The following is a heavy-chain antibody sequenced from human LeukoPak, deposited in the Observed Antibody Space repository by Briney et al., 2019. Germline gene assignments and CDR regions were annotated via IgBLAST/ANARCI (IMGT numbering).Heavy chain of an antibody. D-gene: IGHD7-27*01. CDR1: RFTFTTYS. J-gene: IGHJ4*02. CDR3: VRDKDWGFDS. V-gene: IGHV3-48*01. Sequence: PGESLRLSCAASRFTFTTYSMNWVRQAPGKGLEWVSHMGIGTSTIGYADSVKGRFTISRDNAKNSVHLQMSNLRVDDSAVYYCVRDKDWGFDSWGQGTLVTVSS. CDR2: MGIGTSTI.